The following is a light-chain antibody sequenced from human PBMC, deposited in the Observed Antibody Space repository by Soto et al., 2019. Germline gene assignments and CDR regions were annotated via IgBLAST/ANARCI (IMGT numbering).Light chain of an antibody. CDR2: EAS. V-gene: IGKV1-5*03. CDR3: QQYNGYWT. CDR1: QSISDS. J-gene: IGKJ1*01. Sequence: EIQMTQSPSTLSASVGDRVTITCRASQSISDSLAWYQQKPGKAPKLLIYEASNLKSGVPSRFSGSGSGTEYTLTISSLQPDDFASYYCQQYNGYWTFGQGTKVEIK.